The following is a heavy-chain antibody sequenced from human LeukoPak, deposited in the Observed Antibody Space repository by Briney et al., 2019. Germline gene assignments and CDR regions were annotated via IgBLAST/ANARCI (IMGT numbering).Heavy chain of an antibody. CDR2: ISCSGRTI. Sequence: GGSLRLSCAASGFTFSDYYMSWIRQAPGKGLEWVSYISCSGRTIYYADSVKGRFTISRDNAKNSLYLQMNSLRAEDTAVYYCAGSSGYSYGYIDYWGQGTLVTVSS. D-gene: IGHD5-18*01. J-gene: IGHJ4*02. V-gene: IGHV3-11*04. CDR1: GFTFSDYY. CDR3: AGSSGYSYGYIDY.